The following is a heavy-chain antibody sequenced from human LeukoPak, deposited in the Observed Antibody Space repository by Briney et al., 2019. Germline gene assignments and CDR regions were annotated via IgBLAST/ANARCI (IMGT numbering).Heavy chain of an antibody. V-gene: IGHV4-4*07. D-gene: IGHD3-16*01. CDR1: GGSIGSYY. CDR2: IFTSGSA. CDR3: ARDLGAPGRGYDYVL. J-gene: IGHJ4*02. Sequence: SETLSLTCTVSGGSIGSYYWSWIRQPAGKGLEWIGRIFTSGSANYNPSLKSRVTMSLDTSRNHFSLRLSSVTAADTAVYYCARDLGAPGRGYDYVLWGQGTLVTVSS.